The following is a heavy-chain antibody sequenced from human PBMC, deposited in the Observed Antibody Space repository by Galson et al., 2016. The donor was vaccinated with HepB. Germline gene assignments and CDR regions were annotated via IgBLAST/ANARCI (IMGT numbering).Heavy chain of an antibody. J-gene: IGHJ4*02. Sequence: PALVKPTQTLTLTCTFSGFLLHTTGVGVAWVRQPPGKALEWLGLIYWDDDKRYSPSLESRLTITKDTSKNQVVLTMSDMDPVDTATYYCAHRPPMNVFDYWGQGALVTVSS. CDR3: AHRPPMNVFDY. D-gene: IGHD1-1*01. V-gene: IGHV2-5*02. CDR2: IYWDDDK. CDR1: GFLLHTTGVG.